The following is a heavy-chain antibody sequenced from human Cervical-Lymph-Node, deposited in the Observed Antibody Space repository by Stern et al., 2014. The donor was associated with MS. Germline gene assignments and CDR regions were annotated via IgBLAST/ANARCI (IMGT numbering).Heavy chain of an antibody. J-gene: IGHJ4*02. Sequence: VQLVESGGGLVQPGGSLRLSCAASGFMFSGYAMSWIRQAPGKRLERVSGISANAAGTFYADSVRGRFTISRDNSGHTVSLHMDSLRPEDTAVYYCAKSSADYNYYFDSWGQGALVTVSS. CDR2: ISANAAGT. CDR3: AKSSADYNYYFDS. CDR1: GFMFSGYA. D-gene: IGHD1-1*01. V-gene: IGHV3-23*04.